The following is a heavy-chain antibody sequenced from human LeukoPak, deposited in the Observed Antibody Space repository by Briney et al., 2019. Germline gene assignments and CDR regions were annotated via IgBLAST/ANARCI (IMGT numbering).Heavy chain of an antibody. CDR2: ISGSGGST. CDR1: GFTFSSYG. V-gene: IGHV3-23*01. D-gene: IGHD5-18*01. Sequence: QAGGSLRLSCAASGFTFSSYGMSWVRQAPGKGLEWVSAISGSGGSTYYADSVKGRFTISRDNSKNTLYLQMNSLRAEDTAVYYCAKRISRGYSYDYFDYWGQGTLVTVSS. CDR3: AKRISRGYSYDYFDY. J-gene: IGHJ4*02.